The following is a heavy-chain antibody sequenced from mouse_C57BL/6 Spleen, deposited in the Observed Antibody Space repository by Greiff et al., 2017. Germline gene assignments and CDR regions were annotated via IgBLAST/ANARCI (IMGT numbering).Heavy chain of an antibody. D-gene: IGHD2-5*01. CDR3: ASDSNRYYFDY. J-gene: IGHJ2*01. CDR2: IYPGSGST. CDR1: GYTFTSYW. Sequence: VQLQQPGAELVKPGASVKMSCKASGYTFTSYWITWVKPRPGQGLKWIGDIYPGSGSTNYNEKFKSKATLTVDTSSSTAYLQLSSLTSEDSAVYYCASDSNRYYFDYWGQGTTLTVSS. V-gene: IGHV1-55*01.